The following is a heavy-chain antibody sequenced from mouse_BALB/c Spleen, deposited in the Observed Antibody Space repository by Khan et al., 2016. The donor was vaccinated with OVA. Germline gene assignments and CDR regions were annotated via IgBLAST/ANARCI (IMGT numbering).Heavy chain of an antibody. J-gene: IGHJ2*01. CDR3: ARRGQRWDMDN. V-gene: IGHV1-7*01. Sequence: QVQLQQSGAELAKPGASVKMSCKASGYTFINYWILWVKQRPGQGLEWIGYINPSTGYTEYNQNFKDKATLTADKSSSTAYMQLSSLTSEDSAVYYSARRGQRWDMDNWGKGTTLTVSS. CDR1: GYTFINYW. CDR2: INPSTGYT. D-gene: IGHD3-3*01.